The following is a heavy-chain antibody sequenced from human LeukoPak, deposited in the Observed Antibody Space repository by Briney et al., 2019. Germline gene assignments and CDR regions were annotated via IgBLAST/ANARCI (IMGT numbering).Heavy chain of an antibody. J-gene: IGHJ6*03. CDR1: GYTLTGHY. V-gene: IGHV1-46*01. CDR2: INPSGGST. D-gene: IGHD2-2*01. Sequence: GASVKVSCKASGYTLTGHYFHWVRQAPGQRLEWMGIINPSGGSTSYAQKFQGRVTMTRDMSTSTVYMELSSLRSEDTAVYYCARDSATVVVPAATYYYYYMDVWGKGTTATVSS. CDR3: ARDSATVVVPAATYYYYYMDV.